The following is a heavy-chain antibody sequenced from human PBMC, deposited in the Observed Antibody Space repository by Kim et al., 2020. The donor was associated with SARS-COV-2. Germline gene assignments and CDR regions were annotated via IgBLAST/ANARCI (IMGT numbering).Heavy chain of an antibody. Sequence: TYYRDPVKGRFAISRDNSKNTLYLHINSLRAEDSAEYYCAKDTGGYSFGYWGQGTLVTVSS. CDR3: AKDTGGYSFGY. CDR2: T. D-gene: IGHD5-18*01. V-gene: IGHV3-23*01. J-gene: IGHJ4*02.